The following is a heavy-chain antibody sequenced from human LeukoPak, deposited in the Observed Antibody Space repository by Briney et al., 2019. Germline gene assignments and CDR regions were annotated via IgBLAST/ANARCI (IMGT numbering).Heavy chain of an antibody. Sequence: SETLSLTCTVSGGSFEHYFWSWTRQPPGKGLEWIGYVYYSGSTDYRPSLKSRLTISADTSKNQFSLKLSSVTAADTAVYYCASHRRSHGSEYWGQGTLVTVSS. CDR2: VYYSGST. J-gene: IGHJ4*02. CDR1: GGSFEHYF. D-gene: IGHD3-10*01. CDR3: ASHRRSHGSEY. V-gene: IGHV4-59*01.